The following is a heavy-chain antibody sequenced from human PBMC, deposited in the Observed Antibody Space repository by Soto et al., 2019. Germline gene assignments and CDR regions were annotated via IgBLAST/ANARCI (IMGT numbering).Heavy chain of an antibody. V-gene: IGHV4-59*01. J-gene: IGHJ4*02. Sequence: SETLSLTCTVSGGSISSYYWSWIRQPPGKGLEWIGYIYYSGSTNYNPSLKSRVTISVDTSKNQFSLKLSSVTAADTAVYYCAREHWDYYDSSGYPPDYWGQGTLVTVSS. CDR2: IYYSGST. D-gene: IGHD3-22*01. CDR1: GGSISSYY. CDR3: AREHWDYYDSSGYPPDY.